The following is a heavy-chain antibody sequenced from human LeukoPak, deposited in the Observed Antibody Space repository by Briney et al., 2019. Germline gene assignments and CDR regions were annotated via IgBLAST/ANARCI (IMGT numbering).Heavy chain of an antibody. CDR3: AKFLPTHIVVANYYFDI. J-gene: IGHJ4*02. Sequence: PGGSLRLSCAASGFTFSSYAMSWVRQAPGKGLEWVSAICCSGGSTYYADSVKGRFTISRDNSKNTLYLQMNSLRAEDTAVYYCAKFLPTHIVVANYYFDIWGQGTLVTVSS. D-gene: IGHD2-21*01. CDR2: ICCSGGST. CDR1: GFTFSSYA. V-gene: IGHV3-23*01.